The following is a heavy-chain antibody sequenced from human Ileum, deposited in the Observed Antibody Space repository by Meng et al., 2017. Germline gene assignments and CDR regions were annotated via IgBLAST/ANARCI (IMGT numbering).Heavy chain of an antibody. CDR3: ARGVVSGSHYNTY. J-gene: IGHJ4*02. D-gene: IGHD3-10*01. CDR1: GGSISSSIW. Sequence: QVQLKESGPGLVKPSLTLSLTCAASGGSISSSIWWIWVRQPPEKGLEWIGEIHHSGTTNYSPSLKSRLTISVDKSKNQFSLKLQSVTAADTAVYFCARGVVSGSHYNTYWGQGILVTVSS. V-gene: IGHV4-4*02. CDR2: IHHSGTT.